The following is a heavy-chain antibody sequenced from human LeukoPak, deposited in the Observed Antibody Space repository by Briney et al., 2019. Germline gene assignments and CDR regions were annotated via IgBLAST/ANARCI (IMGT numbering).Heavy chain of an antibody. CDR3: ARLTMVRGVVYGMDV. CDR1: GYTFTGYC. CDR2: INPNSGGT. V-gene: IGHV1-2*02. J-gene: IGHJ6*02. D-gene: IGHD3-10*01. Sequence: ASVKVSCKASGYTFTGYCMHWVRQAPGQGLEWMGWINPNSGGTNYAQKFQGRVTMTRDTSISTAYMELSRLRSDDTAVYYCARLTMVRGVVYGMDVWGQGTTVTVSS.